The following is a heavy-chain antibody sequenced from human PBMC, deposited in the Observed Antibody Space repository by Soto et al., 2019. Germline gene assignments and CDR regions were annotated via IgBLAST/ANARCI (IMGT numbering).Heavy chain of an antibody. D-gene: IGHD1-1*01. CDR3: ARDPGSVQLERGWFDP. CDR2: INPNSGGT. V-gene: IGHV1-2*02. CDR1: GYTFTGCY. Sequence: ASVKVSCKASGYTFTGCYMHWVRQAPGQGLEWMGWINPNSGGTNYAQKFQGRVTMTRDTSISTAYMELSRLRSDDTAVYYCARDPGSVQLERGWFDPWGQGTLVTVSS. J-gene: IGHJ5*02.